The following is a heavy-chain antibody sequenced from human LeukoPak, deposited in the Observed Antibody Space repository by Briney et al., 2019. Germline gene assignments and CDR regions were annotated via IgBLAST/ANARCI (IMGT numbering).Heavy chain of an antibody. Sequence: GGSLRLSCAASGFTFSSYSMNWVRQAPGKGLEWVSYISSSSSTIYYADSVKGRFTISRDNAKNSLYLQMNSLRAEDTAVYYCARDEGIAAAGTMGDYWGQGTLVTVSS. V-gene: IGHV3-48*04. J-gene: IGHJ4*02. CDR2: ISSSSSTI. D-gene: IGHD6-13*01. CDR3: ARDEGIAAAGTMGDY. CDR1: GFTFSSYS.